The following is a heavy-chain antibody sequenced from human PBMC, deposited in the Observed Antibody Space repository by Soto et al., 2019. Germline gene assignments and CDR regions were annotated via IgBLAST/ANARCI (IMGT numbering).Heavy chain of an antibody. CDR1: GFSLNTAGEG. J-gene: IGHJ5*02. D-gene: IGHD3-22*01. CDR3: AYRPPYDSSGYLLA. Sequence: QITLKESGPTLVKPTQTLTLTCSFSGFSLNTAGEGVGWIRQPPGKALEWLALIYWDDDKRYIPSLKSRLTITKDTSKNQVVLTMTNMDPVDTATYYCAYRPPYDSSGYLLAWGQGTLVTVSS. CDR2: IYWDDDK. V-gene: IGHV2-5*02.